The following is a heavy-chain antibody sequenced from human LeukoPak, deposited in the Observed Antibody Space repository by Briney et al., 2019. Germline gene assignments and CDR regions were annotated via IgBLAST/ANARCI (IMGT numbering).Heavy chain of an antibody. Sequence: GGSLRLSCAASGFSFSTYWMNWVHQAPGKGLEWVANIKQDGSMKGYVDSVKGRFTISRDNVKNSLYLQMNSLRADDTAVYFCAMIEQVVSNVEGGYWGQGSLVTVSS. CDR1: GFSFSTYW. D-gene: IGHD6-6*01. J-gene: IGHJ4*02. V-gene: IGHV3-7*01. CDR3: AMIEQVVSNVEGGY. CDR2: IKQDGSMK.